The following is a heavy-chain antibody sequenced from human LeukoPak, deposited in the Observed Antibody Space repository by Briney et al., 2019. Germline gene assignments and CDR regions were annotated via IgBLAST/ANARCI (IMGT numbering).Heavy chain of an antibody. CDR3: VRGDDIGKHPTRAYYFDI. Sequence: TGGSLRLSCAASRFTFTRHAMSWVRQAPGKGQEWVSTTGLESVHTLCADSVQGRFTVSRDNSRNTLDLQMDNLRVDDTAIYYCVRGDDIGKHPTRAYYFDIWGQGTLVSVSS. D-gene: IGHD3-10*01. CDR2: TGLESVHT. V-gene: IGHV3-23*01. CDR1: RFTFTRHA. J-gene: IGHJ4*02.